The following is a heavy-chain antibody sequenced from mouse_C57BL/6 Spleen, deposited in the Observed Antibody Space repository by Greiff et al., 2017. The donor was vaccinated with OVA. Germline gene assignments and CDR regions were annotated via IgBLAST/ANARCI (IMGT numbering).Heavy chain of an antibody. Sequence: VQLKQPGAELVRPGSSVKLSCKASGYTFTSYWMDWVKQRPGQGLEWIGNIYPSDSETHYNQKFKDQATLTVDKSSSTAYMQLSSRTSEDSAVYYCARSGYYYGSSFAYWGQGTLVTVSA. J-gene: IGHJ3*01. CDR2: IYPSDSET. V-gene: IGHV1-61*01. CDR3: ARSGYYYGSSFAY. D-gene: IGHD1-1*01. CDR1: GYTFTSYW.